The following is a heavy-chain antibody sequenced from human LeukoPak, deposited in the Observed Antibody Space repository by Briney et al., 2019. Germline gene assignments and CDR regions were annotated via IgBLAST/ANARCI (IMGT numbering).Heavy chain of an antibody. D-gene: IGHD3-22*01. CDR1: GYTFTSYY. Sequence: ASVTVSCKASGYTFTSYYVHWVRQAPGQGPEWMGIINPSGGATRYAQKFQGRVTMTRDTSTSTVYMDLSSLRSDDTALYYCARDRDRSGSDLFDYWGQGTLVTVSS. CDR3: ARDRDRSGSDLFDY. V-gene: IGHV1-46*01. J-gene: IGHJ4*02. CDR2: INPSGGAT.